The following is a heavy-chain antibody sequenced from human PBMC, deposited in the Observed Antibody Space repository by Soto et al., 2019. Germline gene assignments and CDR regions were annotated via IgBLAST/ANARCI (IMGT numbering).Heavy chain of an antibody. Sequence: QVQLQESGPGLVKPSETLSLTCTVSGGSISSYYWSWIRQPPGKGLEWIGYIYYSGSTNYNPSLKCRVPIPVDTSKNHFSLKLSSVTAADTAVYYWARERGPYSSSLNWFAPWGQGTLVTVSS. D-gene: IGHD6-13*01. J-gene: IGHJ5*02. V-gene: IGHV4-59*01. CDR3: ARERGPYSSSLNWFAP. CDR1: GGSISSYY. CDR2: IYYSGST.